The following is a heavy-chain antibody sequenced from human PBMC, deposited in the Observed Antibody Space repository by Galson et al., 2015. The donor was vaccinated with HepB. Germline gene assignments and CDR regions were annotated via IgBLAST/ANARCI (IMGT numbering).Heavy chain of an antibody. CDR3: ARVAAGYYDSPPAWFDP. Sequence: SVKVSCKASGYTFTSYYMHWVRQAPGQGLEWMGIINPSGGSTSYAQKFQGRVTMTRDTSTSTVYMELSSLRSEDTAVYYCARVAAGYYDSPPAWFDPWGQGTLVTVSS. CDR2: INPSGGST. J-gene: IGHJ5*02. V-gene: IGHV1-46*01. D-gene: IGHD3-22*01. CDR1: GYTFTSYY.